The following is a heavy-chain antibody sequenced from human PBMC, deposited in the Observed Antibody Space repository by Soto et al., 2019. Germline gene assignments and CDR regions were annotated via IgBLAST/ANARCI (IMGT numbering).Heavy chain of an antibody. D-gene: IGHD5-18*01. CDR2: IKSKTDGGTT. V-gene: IGHV3-15*01. J-gene: IGHJ4*02. CDR1: GFTFSNAC. Sequence: PGGSLRLSWAAAGFTFSNACVSWVRQAPGKGLEWVGRIKSKTDGGTTDYAAPVKGRFTISRDDSKNTLYLQMNSLKTEDTAVYYCTTDPGYSYDRNFHYWGQGTLVTVSS. CDR3: TTDPGYSYDRNFHY.